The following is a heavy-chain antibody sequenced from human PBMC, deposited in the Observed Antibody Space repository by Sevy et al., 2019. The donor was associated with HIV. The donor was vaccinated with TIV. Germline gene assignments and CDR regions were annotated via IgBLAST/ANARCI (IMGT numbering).Heavy chain of an antibody. CDR2: FDPEDGET. CDR3: TTDARELLQGGIHYFYGLNV. V-gene: IGHV1-24*01. Sequence: ASVKVSCKVSGDSLTKLNIHWVRQVPTKGLEWMGGFDPEDGETIYAPKFQGRVIVTEDTSAHTAYMELSSLRSEDTAVYYCTTDARELLQGGIHYFYGLNVWGQGTTVTVSS. D-gene: IGHD3-10*01. CDR1: GDSLTKLN. J-gene: IGHJ6*02.